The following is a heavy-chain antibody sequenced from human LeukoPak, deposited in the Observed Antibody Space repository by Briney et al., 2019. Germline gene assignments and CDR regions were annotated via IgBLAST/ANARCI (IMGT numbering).Heavy chain of an antibody. J-gene: IGHJ5*02. V-gene: IGHV4-38-2*02. Sequence: SETLSLTCTVSGYSISSGYYWGWIRQPPGKGLEWIGSIYHSGSTYYNPSLKSRVTISVDTSKNQFSLKLSSVTAADTAVYYCAREEDCSGGSCYSGWFDPWGQGTLVTVSS. CDR2: IYHSGST. CDR1: GYSISSGYY. CDR3: AREEDCSGGSCYSGWFDP. D-gene: IGHD2-15*01.